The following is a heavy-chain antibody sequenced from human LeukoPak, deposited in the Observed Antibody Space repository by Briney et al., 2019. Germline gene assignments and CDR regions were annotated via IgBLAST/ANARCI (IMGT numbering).Heavy chain of an antibody. CDR1: GITASSYA. V-gene: IGHV3-23*01. CDR2: ISGSGDRT. Sequence: GGSLRLSCAASGITASSYAMTWVRQAPGKGLEWVSSISGSGDRTMYADSVKGRFTISRDNFKNTLYLQMNSLRAEDTAVYYCAKTFSGAYYFDYWGQGTLVTVSS. J-gene: IGHJ4*02. CDR3: AKTFSGAYYFDY. D-gene: IGHD3-10*01.